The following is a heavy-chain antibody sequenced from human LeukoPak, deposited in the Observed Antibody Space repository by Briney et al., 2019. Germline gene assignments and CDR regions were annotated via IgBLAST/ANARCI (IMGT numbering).Heavy chain of an antibody. CDR1: GDSITYYF. CDR3: ATGRVYYGSEY. V-gene: IGHV4-59*03. Sequence: SETLSLTCTFPGDSITYYFWSWVRQPPGKGLEWIGYVFHAGSTNYNPSLMGRVTISLDTSKNQFSLRLTSVTAADMAVYYCATGRVYYGSEYWGQGALVTVSS. CDR2: VFHAGST. D-gene: IGHD3-10*01. J-gene: IGHJ4*02.